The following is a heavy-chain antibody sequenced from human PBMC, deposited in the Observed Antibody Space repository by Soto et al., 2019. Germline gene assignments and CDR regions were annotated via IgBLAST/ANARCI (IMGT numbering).Heavy chain of an antibody. Sequence: PSETLSLTCTVSGGSINTINNYWSWIRQPPGKGLEWIGFISYSGSTYYNPSLMSRLTISLDTSTNRFSLKLTSVTAADTAVYYCAGEEAARIERWFDPWGQGTLVPVYS. CDR3: AGEEAARIERWFDP. CDR1: GGSINTINNY. J-gene: IGHJ5*02. V-gene: IGHV4-30-4*02. D-gene: IGHD6-6*01. CDR2: ISYSGST.